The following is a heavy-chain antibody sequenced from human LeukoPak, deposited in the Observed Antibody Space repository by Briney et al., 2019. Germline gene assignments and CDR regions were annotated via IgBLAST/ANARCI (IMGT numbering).Heavy chain of an antibody. CDR3: ARDYCGSGSSYYYMAV. V-gene: IGHV3-66*02. Sequence: GGSLRLSRVASGFTASSNYISWVRQAPGKGLEWVSVIYSGGSTYYADSVQGRVTISRDNSKKQLYLQMNSLRAEDTAVYYCARDYCGSGSSYYYMAVWGKGTTVTVSS. CDR2: IYSGGST. J-gene: IGHJ6*03. D-gene: IGHD3-10*01. CDR1: GFTASSNY.